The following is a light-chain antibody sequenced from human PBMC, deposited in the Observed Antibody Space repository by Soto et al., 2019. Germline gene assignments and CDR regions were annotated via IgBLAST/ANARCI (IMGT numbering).Light chain of an antibody. CDR3: QQLNSYRPIT. J-gene: IGKJ5*01. CDR1: QGISSY. V-gene: IGKV1-9*01. Sequence: QLTQSPSSLSASVGDRVTITCRASQGISSYLAWYQQKPGKAPKLLIYAASTLQSGVPSRFSGSGSGTDFTLTISSLQPEDFATYYCQQLNSYRPITFGQGTRLEIK. CDR2: AAS.